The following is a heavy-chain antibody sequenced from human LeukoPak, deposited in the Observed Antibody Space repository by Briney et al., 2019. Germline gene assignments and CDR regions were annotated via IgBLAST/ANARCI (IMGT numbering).Heavy chain of an antibody. J-gene: IGHJ4*02. CDR1: GFTFSSYS. CDR2: ISSSSSYI. V-gene: IGHV3-21*01. D-gene: IGHD1-7*01. CDR3: ARAHNWKYGSFDF. Sequence: GGSLRLSCAASGFTFSSYSMNWVRQAPGKGLEWVSCISSSSSYIYYADSVKGRFTISRDNAKNSLYLQMNSLRAEDTAVYYCARAHNWKYGSFDFWGQGTLVTVTS.